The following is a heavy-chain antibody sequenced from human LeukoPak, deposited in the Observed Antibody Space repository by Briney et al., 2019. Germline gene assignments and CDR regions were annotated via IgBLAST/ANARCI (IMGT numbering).Heavy chain of an antibody. Sequence: SETLSLTCAVYGGSFSRDYWSGIRQSPGKGLEWIAEIDQRGDTNYNTSVKSRVTISVDTSKNQFSLKVRSLSAADTAVYYCARGSTISETGYFDFWGQETLVTVSS. V-gene: IGHV4-34*01. CDR1: GGSFSRDY. CDR3: ARGSTISETGYFDF. J-gene: IGHJ4*03. CDR2: IDQRGDT. D-gene: IGHD1-1*01.